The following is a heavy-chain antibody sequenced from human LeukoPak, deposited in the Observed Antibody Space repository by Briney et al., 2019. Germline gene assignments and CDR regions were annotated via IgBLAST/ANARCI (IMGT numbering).Heavy chain of an antibody. D-gene: IGHD5-18*01. Sequence: GGSLRLSCVASGFTFSSYWLSWVRQAPGKGLEWVANINQDGSEKYYLDSVKGRFTISRDNAKNSLYLQMNSLRAEDTAVYYCTTDIWLPPPPDYWGQGTLVTVSS. V-gene: IGHV3-7*03. J-gene: IGHJ4*02. CDR1: GFTFSSYW. CDR2: INQDGSEK. CDR3: TTDIWLPPPPDY.